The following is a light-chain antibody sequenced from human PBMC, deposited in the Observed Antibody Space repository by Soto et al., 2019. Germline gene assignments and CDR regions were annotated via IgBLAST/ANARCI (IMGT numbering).Light chain of an antibody. CDR1: QSINNW. V-gene: IGKV1-5*03. CDR2: EAS. J-gene: IGKJ2*01. Sequence: DIQMTQSPSTLSASVGDRVTITCRASQSINNWLAWYQQKPGKAPKLLIYEASSLLSGVPSRLSGSGSGTEFTLTISSLQPDDFADYYCQQYDSDSYTFGQGTKLDI. CDR3: QQYDSDSYT.